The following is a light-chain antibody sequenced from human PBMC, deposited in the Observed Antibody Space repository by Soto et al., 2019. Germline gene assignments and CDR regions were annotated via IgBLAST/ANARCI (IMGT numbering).Light chain of an antibody. Sequence: IQLTQSPSSLSASVGDRVTITCRASQSISSWLAWYQQKPGKAPKLLIYDASSLESGVPSRFSGSGSGTEFTLTINILQPDDSATYYCQQYTLFPWTFGQGTKV. CDR3: QQYTLFPWT. V-gene: IGKV1-5*01. CDR2: DAS. CDR1: QSISSW. J-gene: IGKJ1*01.